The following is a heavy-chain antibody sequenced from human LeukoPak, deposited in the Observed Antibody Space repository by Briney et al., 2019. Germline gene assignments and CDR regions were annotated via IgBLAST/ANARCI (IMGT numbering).Heavy chain of an antibody. Sequence: TGGSLRLSCAASGFTFSTYNMNWVRQAPGKGLAWVSSISSSGTYIYYADSVKGRFTISRDNSKNTLYLQMNSLRAEDTAVYYCAKDFGYWGQGTLVTVSS. V-gene: IGHV3-21*01. CDR3: AKDFGY. J-gene: IGHJ4*02. CDR1: GFTFSTYN. D-gene: IGHD3-16*01. CDR2: ISSSGTYI.